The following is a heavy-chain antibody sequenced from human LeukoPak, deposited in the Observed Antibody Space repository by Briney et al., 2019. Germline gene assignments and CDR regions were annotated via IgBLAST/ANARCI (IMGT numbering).Heavy chain of an antibody. CDR3: ARDSGDYGGNSVEYFQH. CDR2: FNPNSGGT. J-gene: IGHJ1*01. Sequence: ASVKLSCTASGYTFTCYYMHWVRQAHGQGLELMGWFNPNSGGTNYAQKFQGRVTMTRDTSISTAYMELSRLRSDDTAVYYCARDSGDYGGNSVEYFQHWGQGTLVTVSS. D-gene: IGHD4-23*01. V-gene: IGHV1-2*02. CDR1: GYTFTCYY.